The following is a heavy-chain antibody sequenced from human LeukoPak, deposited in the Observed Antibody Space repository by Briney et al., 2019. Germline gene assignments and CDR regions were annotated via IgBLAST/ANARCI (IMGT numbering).Heavy chain of an antibody. V-gene: IGHV1-18*01. CDR2: ISAYNGNT. D-gene: IGHD1-26*01. CDR3: ARVRYMVGATLLDY. Sequence: ASVKVSCKASGHTFTSYAISWVRQAPGEGLEWMGWISAYNGNTNYAQKLQGRVTMTTDTSTSTAYMELRSLRSDDTAVYYCARVRYMVGATLLDYWGQGTLVTVSS. J-gene: IGHJ4*02. CDR1: GHTFTSYA.